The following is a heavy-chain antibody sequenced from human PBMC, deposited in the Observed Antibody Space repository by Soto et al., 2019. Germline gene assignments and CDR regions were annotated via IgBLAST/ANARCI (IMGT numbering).Heavy chain of an antibody. CDR2: ISGSGGST. D-gene: IGHD1-26*01. CDR1: GFTFSSYA. V-gene: IGHV3-23*01. Sequence: QLGGSLRLSCAASGFTFSSYAMSWVRQAPGKGLEWVSAISGSGGSTYYADSVKGRFTISRVNSKNTLYLQMNSLRAEDTAVYYCAKQVVGATPYYYYYMDVWGKGTTVTVSS. CDR3: AKQVVGATPYYYYYMDV. J-gene: IGHJ6*03.